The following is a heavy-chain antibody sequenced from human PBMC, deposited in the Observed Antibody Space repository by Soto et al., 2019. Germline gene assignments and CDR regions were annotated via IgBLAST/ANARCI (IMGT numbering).Heavy chain of an antibody. D-gene: IGHD1-1*01. CDR2: IVVGSGNT. Sequence: GASVKVSCKASGFTFTNSAVQWVRQARGQRLEWIGWIVVGSGNTNYAQKFQERVTITRDMSTSTAYMELSSLRSEDTSVYYCARVDKQLGTTFFDYWGQGILVTVSS. J-gene: IGHJ4*02. CDR3: ARVDKQLGTTFFDY. CDR1: GFTFTNSA. V-gene: IGHV1-58*01.